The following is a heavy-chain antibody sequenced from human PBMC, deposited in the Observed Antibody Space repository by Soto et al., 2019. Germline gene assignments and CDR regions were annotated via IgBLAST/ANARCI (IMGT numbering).Heavy chain of an antibody. J-gene: IGHJ4*02. D-gene: IGHD6-6*01. V-gene: IGHV1-69*13. Sequence: SVKVSCKASGGTFSSYAISWVRQAPGQGLEWMGGIIPIFGTANYAQKFQGRVTITADESTSTAYMELSSLRSEDTAVYYCARDDTYSSYFEGPFDYWGQGTLVTVSS. CDR1: GGTFSSYA. CDR2: IIPIFGTA. CDR3: ARDDTYSSYFEGPFDY.